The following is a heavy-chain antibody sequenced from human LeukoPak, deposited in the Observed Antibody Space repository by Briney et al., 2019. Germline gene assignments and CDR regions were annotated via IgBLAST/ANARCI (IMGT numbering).Heavy chain of an antibody. CDR1: GGSISGYY. CDR3: ARWGDIVVVPAAIAGKRNYYYYYGMDV. Sequence: SGTLSLTGTASGGSISGYYWSWIRPPPGKGLAWSGYIYYSGSTNYNPSLKSRVTISVDTSKNQFSLKLSSVTAADTAVYYCARWGDIVVVPAAIAGKRNYYYYYGMDVWGQGTTVTVSS. D-gene: IGHD2-2*02. J-gene: IGHJ6*02. CDR2: IYYSGST. V-gene: IGHV4-59*01.